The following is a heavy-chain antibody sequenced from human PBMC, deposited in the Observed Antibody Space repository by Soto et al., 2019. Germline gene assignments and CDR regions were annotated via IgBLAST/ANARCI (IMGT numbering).Heavy chain of an antibody. J-gene: IGHJ6*02. V-gene: IGHV4-30-4*01. D-gene: IGHD3-10*01. CDR2: IFHTGTT. Sequence: PSETLSLTCTVSGSSISSSDYFWTWIRQPPGKGLEWMGYIFHTGTTYSNPSLKSRLIMSIDTSKNQFSLRLTSVTAADTAVYYCARGIWYYGSGSYYEYYYYGMDVWGQGTTVTVSS. CDR3: ARGIWYYGSGSYYEYYYYGMDV. CDR1: GSSISSSDYF.